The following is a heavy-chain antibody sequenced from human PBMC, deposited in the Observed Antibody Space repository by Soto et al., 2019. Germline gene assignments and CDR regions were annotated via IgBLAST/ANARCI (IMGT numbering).Heavy chain of an antibody. CDR3: ARSPDIVVVVAARTFDY. V-gene: IGHV3-23*01. J-gene: IGHJ4*02. Sequence: EVKLLESGGGLVQPGGSLRLSCAASGFTFSSYSMSWVRQAPGKGLEWVSHITASRGATYYADSVKGRFTISRDSSTNTLYLQMNSLRVEDTALYYCARSPDIVVVVAARTFDYWGQGTLVTVSS. CDR1: GFTFSSYS. D-gene: IGHD2-15*01. CDR2: ITASRGAT.